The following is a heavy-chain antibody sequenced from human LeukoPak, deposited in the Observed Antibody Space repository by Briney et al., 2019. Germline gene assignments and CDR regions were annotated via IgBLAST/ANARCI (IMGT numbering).Heavy chain of an antibody. CDR3: ARQSGYSYGRYYFDY. J-gene: IGHJ4*02. CDR2: IYYSGST. V-gene: IGHV4-59*08. CDR1: GGSISSYY. D-gene: IGHD5-18*01. Sequence: SETLSLTCTVSGGSISSYYWSWIRQPPGKGLEWIGYIYYSGSTNYNPSLKSRVTISVDTSKNQFSLKLSSVTAADTAVYYCARQSGYSYGRYYFDYWGQGTLVTVSS.